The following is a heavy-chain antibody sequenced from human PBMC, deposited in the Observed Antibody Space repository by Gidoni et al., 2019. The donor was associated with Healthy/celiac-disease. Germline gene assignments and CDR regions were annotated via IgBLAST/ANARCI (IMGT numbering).Heavy chain of an antibody. Sequence: EVPLVESGAALVHLGGSLRLSWAASGFICTCNWMHWVRQAPGKGLVWVSRINSDGSSTSDADSVKGRFTISRDNAKNTLYLQMNSLRAEDTAVYYCARDLNRYNWNVRGLGYWCQGTLVTVSS. J-gene: IGHJ4*02. V-gene: IGHV3-74*01. CDR2: INSDGSST. D-gene: IGHD1-20*01. CDR1: GFICTCNW. CDR3: ARDLNRYNWNVRGLGY.